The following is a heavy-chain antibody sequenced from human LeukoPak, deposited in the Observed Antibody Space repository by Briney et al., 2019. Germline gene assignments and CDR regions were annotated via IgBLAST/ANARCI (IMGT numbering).Heavy chain of an antibody. J-gene: IGHJ4*02. D-gene: IGHD3-22*01. CDR1: GGSISSYY. CDR2: IYYSGST. Sequence: SETLSLTCTVSGGSISSYYWSWIRQPPGTGLEWIGYIYYSGSTNYHPSLKSRVTISVDTSKNQFSLKLSSVTAADTAVYYCARGHQDYYDSSGYYYWGQGTLVTVSS. CDR3: ARGHQDYYDSSGYYY. V-gene: IGHV4-59*01.